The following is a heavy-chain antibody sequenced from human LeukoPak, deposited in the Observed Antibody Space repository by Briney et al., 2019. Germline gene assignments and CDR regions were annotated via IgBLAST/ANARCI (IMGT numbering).Heavy chain of an antibody. J-gene: IGHJ6*03. Sequence: GRSLRLSCAASGFTFDDYAMHWVRQAPGKGLEWVAVTWYDGSQKYYADSVKGRFTISKDNSKNTVYLQMNSLRVEDTAVYYCARGSDYHYYMDVWGKGTTVTVSS. V-gene: IGHV3-33*08. D-gene: IGHD6-6*01. CDR2: TWYDGSQK. CDR3: ARGSDYHYYMDV. CDR1: GFTFDDYA.